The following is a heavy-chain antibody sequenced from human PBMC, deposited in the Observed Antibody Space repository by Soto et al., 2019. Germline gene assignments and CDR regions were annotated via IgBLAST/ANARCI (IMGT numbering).Heavy chain of an antibody. CDR1: SISTYY. CDR3: ARDGYTVTPNYYYGMDV. CDR2: IYYLGST. Sequence: PSETLSLTCSVDSISTYYWNWIRQPPGKGLEWIGYIYYLGSTNYNPSLRSRVTISVDTAKNQFSLKLSSVTAADTAVYYCARDGYTVTPNYYYGMDVWGQGTTVTVSS. V-gene: IGHV4-59*01. D-gene: IGHD4-4*01. J-gene: IGHJ6*02.